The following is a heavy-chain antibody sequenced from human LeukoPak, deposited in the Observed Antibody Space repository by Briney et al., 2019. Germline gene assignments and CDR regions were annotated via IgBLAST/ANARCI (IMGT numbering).Heavy chain of an antibody. D-gene: IGHD2-21*01. Sequence: PGESLRLSCAASGFTFSNYEMSWVRQAPGKGLEWVSYISSSDNSIYYKDSVKGRFTISRDNAKNSLYLQMNSLRAEDTAVYYCARDPVAAGFDRWFDPWGQGTLDTVPS. CDR2: ISSSDNSI. CDR3: ARDPVAAGFDRWFDP. J-gene: IGHJ5*02. V-gene: IGHV3-48*03. CDR1: GFTFSNYE.